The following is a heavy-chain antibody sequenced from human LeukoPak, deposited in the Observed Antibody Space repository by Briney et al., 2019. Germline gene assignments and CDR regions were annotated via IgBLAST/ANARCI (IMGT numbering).Heavy chain of an antibody. CDR2: INHSGST. D-gene: IGHD2-2*02. Sequence: SETLSLTCAVYGGSFSGYYWSWLRQPPGKGLEWIGEINHSGSTNYNPSLKSRVTISVDTSKNQFSLKLSSVTAADTAVYYCARARYCSSTSCYTWFDPWGQGTLVTVSS. J-gene: IGHJ5*02. CDR3: ARARYCSSTSCYTWFDP. V-gene: IGHV4-34*01. CDR1: GGSFSGYY.